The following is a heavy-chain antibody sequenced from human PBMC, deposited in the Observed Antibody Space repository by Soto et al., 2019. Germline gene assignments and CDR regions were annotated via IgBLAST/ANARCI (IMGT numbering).Heavy chain of an antibody. J-gene: IGHJ4*02. V-gene: IGHV2-5*02. CDR3: AHSPLGQLLLYFDF. CDR2: IYWDDEK. D-gene: IGHD1-1*01. Sequence: QITLKESGPTLVKPTQTLTLTCTFSGFSLTTSGVGVGWIRQPPGKALEWLALIYWDDEKRYSPSLKSRLSITKDTSNNPVVLTMTNMDPVDTATYFCAHSPLGQLLLYFDFWGQGTLVTVSS. CDR1: GFSLTTSGVG.